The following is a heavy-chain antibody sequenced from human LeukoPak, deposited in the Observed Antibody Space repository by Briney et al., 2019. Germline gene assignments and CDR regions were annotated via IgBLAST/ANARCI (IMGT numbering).Heavy chain of an antibody. CDR1: GFTFSSYS. Sequence: GGSLRLSCTASGFTFSSYSMNWVRQAPGKGLEWVSSISSSSSYIYYADSVKGRFTISRDNAKNSLYLQMNSLRAEDTAVYYCARLMTTVTQAFGYWGQGTLVTVSS. D-gene: IGHD4-17*01. J-gene: IGHJ4*02. CDR2: ISSSSSYI. CDR3: ARLMTTVTQAFGY. V-gene: IGHV3-21*01.